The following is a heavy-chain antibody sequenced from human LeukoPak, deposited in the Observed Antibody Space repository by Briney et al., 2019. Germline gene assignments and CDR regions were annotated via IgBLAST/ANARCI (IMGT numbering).Heavy chain of an antibody. CDR2: ISGSGGST. J-gene: IGHJ4*02. D-gene: IGHD3-3*01. V-gene: IGHV3-23*01. CDR3: AKANNFWSGYYVLDY. Sequence: GGSLRLSCAASGFTFSSYAMSWVRQAPGKGLEWVSAISGSGGSTYYADSVKGRFTISRDNSKNTLYLQMNSLRAEDTAVYYCAKANNFWSGYYVLDYWGQGTLVTVSS. CDR1: GFTFSSYA.